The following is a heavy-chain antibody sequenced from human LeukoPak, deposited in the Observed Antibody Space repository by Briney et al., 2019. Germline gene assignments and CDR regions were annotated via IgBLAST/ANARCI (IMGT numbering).Heavy chain of an antibody. J-gene: IGHJ4*02. D-gene: IGHD2-15*01. CDR3: ARDTGCAGGNCFSFYDS. Sequence: GGSLRLSCAASGFTFSTYWMTWVRQAPGKGLEWVANIKEDGSQKYYVDSVKGRFTISRDNAKNSLYLQMYSLRAEDTAVYYCARDTGCAGGNCFSFYDSWGQGTLVTVSS. V-gene: IGHV3-7*01. CDR2: IKEDGSQK. CDR1: GFTFSTYW.